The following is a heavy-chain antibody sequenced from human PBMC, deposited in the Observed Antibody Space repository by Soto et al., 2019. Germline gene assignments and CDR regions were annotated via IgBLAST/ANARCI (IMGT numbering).Heavy chain of an antibody. D-gene: IGHD6-6*01. CDR2: INSDGSST. J-gene: IGHJ6*02. CDR3: ARVRRRSSHYYGMDV. CDR1: GFTFSSYW. Sequence: EVQLVESGGGLVQPGGSLRLSCAASGFTFSSYWMHWVRQAPGKGLVWVSRINSDGSSTSYADSVTGRFTISRDNAKNTLYLQMNSLRAEDTAVYYCARVRRRSSHYYGMDVWGQGTTVTVSS. V-gene: IGHV3-74*01.